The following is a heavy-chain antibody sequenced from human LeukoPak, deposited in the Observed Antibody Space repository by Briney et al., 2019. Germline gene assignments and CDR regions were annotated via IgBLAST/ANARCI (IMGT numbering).Heavy chain of an antibody. Sequence: GGSLRLSCAASGFNFSSYAMSWVRQAPGKGLEWVSAISDSGGSTYDADSVKGRSTISRDNSKNTLYLQMNSLRAEDTAVYYCAKDTSIGRYCTNGVCSPFDFWGQGTLVTVSS. D-gene: IGHD2-8*01. CDR1: GFNFSSYA. J-gene: IGHJ4*02. V-gene: IGHV3-23*01. CDR3: AKDTSIGRYCTNGVCSPFDF. CDR2: ISDSGGST.